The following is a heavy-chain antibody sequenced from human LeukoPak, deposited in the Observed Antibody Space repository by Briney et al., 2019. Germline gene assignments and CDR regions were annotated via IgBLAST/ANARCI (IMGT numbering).Heavy chain of an antibody. V-gene: IGHV3-23*01. Sequence: PGGSLRLSCAASGFTFSSYWMSWVRLAPGKGLEWVSGISGSGGSTYYADSVKGRFTSSRDNSNNTLYVQMNSLRVEDTAVYYCAKSGGLSGSGRLAMDVWGQGTTVTVSS. CDR2: ISGSGGST. D-gene: IGHD3-10*01. J-gene: IGHJ6*02. CDR3: AKSGGLSGSGRLAMDV. CDR1: GFTFSSYW.